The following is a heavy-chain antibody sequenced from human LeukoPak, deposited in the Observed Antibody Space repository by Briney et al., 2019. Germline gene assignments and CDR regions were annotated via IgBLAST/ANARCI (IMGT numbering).Heavy chain of an antibody. CDR3: ASRVSDYGSGSFESDAFDI. J-gene: IGHJ3*02. CDR1: GYTFSSYG. Sequence: ASVKVSCKASGYTFSSYGISWVRQAPGQGLEWMGWISAYNGNTNYAQKLQGRVTMTTDTSTSTAYMELRSLRSDDTAVYYCASRVSDYGSGSFESDAFDIWGQGTMVTVSS. CDR2: ISAYNGNT. V-gene: IGHV1-18*01. D-gene: IGHD3-10*01.